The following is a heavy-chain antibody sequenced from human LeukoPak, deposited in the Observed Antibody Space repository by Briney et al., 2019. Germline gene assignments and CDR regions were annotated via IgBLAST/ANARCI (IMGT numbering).Heavy chain of an antibody. J-gene: IGHJ4*02. Sequence: GGSLRLSCAVSGFTFSSGYMHWVRQPPGKGPVWVSRINSDGSNTIYADSVKGRFTISRDDARNTLYLQMNSLRDADTAVYYCARDTGGGVYWGQGTLVTVSS. CDR3: ARDTGGGVY. D-gene: IGHD1-14*01. CDR1: GFTFSSGY. CDR2: INSDGSNT. V-gene: IGHV3-74*01.